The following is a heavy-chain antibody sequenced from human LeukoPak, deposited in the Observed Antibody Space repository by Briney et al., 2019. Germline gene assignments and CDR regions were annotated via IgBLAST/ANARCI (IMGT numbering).Heavy chain of an antibody. CDR3: ARPAAGLGGFDY. Sequence: GESLKISCRGSGYSFTAYWVAWVRQMPGKGLEWMATIYPGDSATTYSPSFQGQVTISADKSITTAYLQWSSLKASDTAMYYCARPAAGLGGFDYWGQGTLVTVSS. CDR1: GYSFTAYW. CDR2: IYPGDSAT. D-gene: IGHD3-16*01. V-gene: IGHV5-51*01. J-gene: IGHJ4*02.